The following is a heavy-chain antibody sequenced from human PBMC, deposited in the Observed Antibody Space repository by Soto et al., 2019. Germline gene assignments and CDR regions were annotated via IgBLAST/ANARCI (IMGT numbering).Heavy chain of an antibody. Sequence: HPAGSLRLSCAASGFTFSSSAMSWVRQAPGKGLEWVSAISGSGGSTYYADSVKGRFTISRDNSKNTLYLQMNSLRAEDTAVYYCAKDGGGGITIFGAPRWFDPWGQGTLVTVSS. CDR1: GFTFSSSA. V-gene: IGHV3-23*01. D-gene: IGHD3-3*01. CDR2: ISGSGGST. CDR3: AKDGGGGITIFGAPRWFDP. J-gene: IGHJ5*02.